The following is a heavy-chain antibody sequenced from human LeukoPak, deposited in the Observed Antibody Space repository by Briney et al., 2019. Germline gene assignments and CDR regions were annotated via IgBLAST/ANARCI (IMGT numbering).Heavy chain of an antibody. CDR1: GFTFSSYA. CDR3: AKDLPRPQWLGYFDY. D-gene: IGHD6-19*01. CDR2: IGGSGGST. J-gene: IGHJ4*02. Sequence: GGSLRLSCAASGFTFSSYAMSWVRQAPGKGLEWVSAIGGSGGSTYYANSVKGRFTISRDNSENTLYLQMNSLRAEDTAVYYCAKDLPRPQWLGYFDYWGQGTLVTVSS. V-gene: IGHV3-23*01.